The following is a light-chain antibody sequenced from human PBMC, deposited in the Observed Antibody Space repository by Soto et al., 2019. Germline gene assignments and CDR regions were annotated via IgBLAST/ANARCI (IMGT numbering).Light chain of an antibody. Sequence: EIVMTQSPATLSVSPGERATLSYRASQSVSSNLAWYQQKPGQAPRLLISGASGRATGTPDRFSGSASGTDFTLTISRLEPEDFAVYYCQQYGSSPLTFGGGTKVDI. CDR3: QQYGSSPLT. CDR2: GAS. CDR1: QSVSSN. J-gene: IGKJ4*01. V-gene: IGKV3-20*01.